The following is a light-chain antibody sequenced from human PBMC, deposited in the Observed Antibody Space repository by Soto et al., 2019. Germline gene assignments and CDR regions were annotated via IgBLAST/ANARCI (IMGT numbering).Light chain of an antibody. J-gene: IGKJ1*01. CDR2: GAS. CDR3: HQRQSWPRT. Sequence: EIVMTQSPATLSVSPGERATLSCRASQNVRSNLAWYQQKPGQAPRLLIYGASTRATGIPARFSGRGSGTEFILTISSLQSEDFAVYYCHQRQSWPRTFGQGTKVDIK. CDR1: QNVRSN. V-gene: IGKV3-15*01.